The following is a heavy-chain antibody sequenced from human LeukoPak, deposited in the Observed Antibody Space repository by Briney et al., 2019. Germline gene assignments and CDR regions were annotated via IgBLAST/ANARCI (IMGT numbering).Heavy chain of an antibody. CDR1: GGTFSSYA. CDR2: IIPIFGTA. CDR3: ARDDQHLDTMTAFDI. V-gene: IGHV1-69*06. J-gene: IGHJ3*02. D-gene: IGHD3-22*01. Sequence: SVKVSCKASGGTFSSYAISWVRQAPGQGLEWMGGIIPIFGTANYAQKFQGRVTITADKSTSTAYMELSSLRSEDTAVYYCARDDQHLDTMTAFDIWGQGTMVTVSS.